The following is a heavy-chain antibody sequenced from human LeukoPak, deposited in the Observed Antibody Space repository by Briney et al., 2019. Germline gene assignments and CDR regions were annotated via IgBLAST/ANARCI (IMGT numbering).Heavy chain of an antibody. V-gene: IGHV4-39*01. CDR3: ARHGPNSSPHGWFDP. Sequence: PSETLSLTCTVSGGSISSSSYYYGWLRQPPWKELDWIGGIYYSGSTYYNPSLKRRVTISVDTSKTQFSRKLRSVTAADTAVYYCARHGPNSSPHGWFDPWGQGTLVTVSS. D-gene: IGHD6-19*01. CDR2: IYYSGST. J-gene: IGHJ5*02. CDR1: GGSISSSSYY.